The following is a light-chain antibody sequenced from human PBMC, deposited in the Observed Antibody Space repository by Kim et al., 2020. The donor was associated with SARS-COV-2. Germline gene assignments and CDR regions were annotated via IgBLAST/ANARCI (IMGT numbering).Light chain of an antibody. CDR1: KLGDKY. CDR2: QDN. Sequence: SYELTQPPSVSVSPGQTASITCSGYKLGDKYVSWYQQKPGQSPVVVIYQDNQRPSGLPERFSGSNSGNTATLTISGTQAMVEDDYYCQAWDSSTHNYVFG. CDR3: QAWDSSTHNYV. J-gene: IGLJ1*01. V-gene: IGLV3-1*01.